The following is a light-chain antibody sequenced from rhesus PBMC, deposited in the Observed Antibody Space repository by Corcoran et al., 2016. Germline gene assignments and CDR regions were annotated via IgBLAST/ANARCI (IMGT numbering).Light chain of an antibody. CDR2: YTD. Sequence: DIQMTQSPSSLSASVGDRVTITCRASQDSNTYLNWYQQKPGIAPKLLIYYTDRLESGVPSRSSGSGSGTEVTLTFSSLQPEDFGTYYCQQYKSLLAFGGGTRVGIK. CDR1: QDSNTY. V-gene: IGKV1-32*01. CDR3: QQYKSLLA. J-gene: IGKJ4*01.